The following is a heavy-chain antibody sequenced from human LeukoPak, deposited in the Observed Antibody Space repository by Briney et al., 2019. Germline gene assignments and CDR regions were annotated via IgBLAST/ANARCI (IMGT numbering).Heavy chain of an antibody. CDR2: INPNRGGT. V-gene: IGHV1-2*02. CDR3: ARGLGGIYYEDAFDI. J-gene: IGHJ3*02. CDR1: GYTFTGYY. Sequence: ASLRVSSTPSGYTFTGYYMHWVRQAPGQGLEWMGWINPNRGGTNYTQKFQGRVTMTRDTSISTAYMELSRLRSDDTAVYYCARGLGGIYYEDAFDIWGQGTMVTVSS. D-gene: IGHD1-26*01.